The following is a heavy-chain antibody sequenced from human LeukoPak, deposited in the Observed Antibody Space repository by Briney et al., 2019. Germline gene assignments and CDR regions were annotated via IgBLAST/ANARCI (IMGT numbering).Heavy chain of an antibody. D-gene: IGHD2-21*02. CDR2: IYYSGST. CDR1: GGSISSHY. J-gene: IGHJ4*02. CDR3: ARDLLLPSPYADIVVVTAIPTLGY. V-gene: IGHV4-59*11. Sequence: SETLSLTCTVSGGSISSHYWSWIRQPPGKGLEWIGYIYYSGSTNYNPSLKSQVTISVDTSKNQFSLKLSSVTAADTAVYYCARDLLLPSPYADIVVVTAIPTLGYWGQGTLVTVSS.